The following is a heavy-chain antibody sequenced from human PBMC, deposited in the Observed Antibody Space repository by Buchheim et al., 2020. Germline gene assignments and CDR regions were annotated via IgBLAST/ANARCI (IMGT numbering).Heavy chain of an antibody. V-gene: IGHV3-30*18. Sequence: QVQLVESGGGVVQPGRSLRLSCAASGFTFSSYGMHWVRQAPGKGLEWVAVISYDGSNKYYADSVKGRFTISRDNSKNTLYLQMNSLRAEDTAVYYCAKGHYYDFWSGYFWGQGTL. CDR2: ISYDGSNK. J-gene: IGHJ4*02. CDR3: AKGHYYDFWSGYF. CDR1: GFTFSSYG. D-gene: IGHD3-3*01.